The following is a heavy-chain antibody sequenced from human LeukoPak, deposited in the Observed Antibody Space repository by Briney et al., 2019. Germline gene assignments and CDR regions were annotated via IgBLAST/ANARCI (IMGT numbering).Heavy chain of an antibody. J-gene: IGHJ4*02. Sequence: GGSLRRYCVASGFDFSTYTMNWVRQAPGKGLEWVSAISGSGGSTYYADSVKGRFTISRDNSKNTLYLQMNSLRAEDTAVYYCAKDTPLGTHWGQGTLVTVSS. D-gene: IGHD3-16*01. CDR2: ISGSGGST. CDR1: GFDFSTYT. CDR3: AKDTPLGTH. V-gene: IGHV3-23*01.